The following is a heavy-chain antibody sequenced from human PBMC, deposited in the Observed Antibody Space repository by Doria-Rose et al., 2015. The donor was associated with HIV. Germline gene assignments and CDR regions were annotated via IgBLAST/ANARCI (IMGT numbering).Heavy chain of an antibody. J-gene: IGHJ4*02. Sequence: QITLKESGPVLVKPTETLTLTCTVSGVSLSSPGMGVSWIRQPPGKALEWLANIFSNDARSYKTYLKSRMTLFRGTSYSQVVLTMTDMDSVDTATYYCARIKSSRWYHKYYFDFWGQGALVIVSA. CDR3: ARIKSSRWYHKYYFDF. D-gene: IGHD6-13*01. CDR1: GVSLSSPGMG. CDR2: IFSNDAR. V-gene: IGHV2-26*01.